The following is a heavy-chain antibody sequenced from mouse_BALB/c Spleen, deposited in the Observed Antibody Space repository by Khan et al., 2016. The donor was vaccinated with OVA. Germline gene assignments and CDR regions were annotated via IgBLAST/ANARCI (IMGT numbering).Heavy chain of an antibody. D-gene: IGHD1-1*02. Sequence: QVRLQESGAELVRPGVSVKLSCKSSGYTFTDFWMHWVKQSPAQGLEWIAVICTYNGNTTYNQKFKDKATMTVDKSSSTAYMQLARLTSEDSDVYFCAREGGGYRFDYWGQGTMLTVSA. CDR3: AREGGGYRFDY. V-gene: IGHV1S137*01. J-gene: IGHJ3*01. CDR2: ICTYNGNT. CDR1: GYTFTDFW.